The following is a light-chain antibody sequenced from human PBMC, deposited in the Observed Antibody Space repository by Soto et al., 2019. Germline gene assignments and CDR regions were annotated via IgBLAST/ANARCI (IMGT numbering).Light chain of an antibody. Sequence: EIVLTQSPGTLSLSPGERATLSCRASQSVSSSYLAWYQQKPGQAPRLLISGASSRATGIPDRFSGSGSGTDFTLTISRLEPEDFTVYYCQQYGSSRLTFGQGTRLEIK. V-gene: IGKV3-20*01. CDR3: QQYGSSRLT. CDR1: QSVSSSY. J-gene: IGKJ5*01. CDR2: GAS.